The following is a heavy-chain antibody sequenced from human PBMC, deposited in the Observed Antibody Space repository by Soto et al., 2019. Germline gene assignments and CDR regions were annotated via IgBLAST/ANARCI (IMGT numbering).Heavy chain of an antibody. J-gene: IGHJ4*02. CDR3: GKGATSGWDGGHCAC. D-gene: IGHD2-2*01. V-gene: IGHV3-23*01. Sequence: EVQLLESGGGLVQPGGSLRVSCAASGFTFSTYAMNWVRQAPGKGLEWVSAISGSGGSTYYADSVKGRFTISRDNSMNTLYLQMTSLRAETAAVYSLGKGATSGWDGGHCACWGQGPLVTVSS. CDR1: GFTFSTYA. CDR2: ISGSGGST.